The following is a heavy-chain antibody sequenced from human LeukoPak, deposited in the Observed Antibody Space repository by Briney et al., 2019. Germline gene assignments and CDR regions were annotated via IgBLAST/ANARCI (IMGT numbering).Heavy chain of an antibody. CDR3: AKVSPVGATIADFDY. V-gene: IGHV3-48*03. D-gene: IGHD1-26*01. CDR1: GFTFSDYE. CDR2: ISSSGSTI. J-gene: IGHJ4*02. Sequence: PGGSLRLSCAASGFTFSDYEMNWVRQAPGKGLEWVSYISSSGSTIDYADSVKGRFTISRDNSKNTLYLQMNSLRAEDTAVYYCAKVSPVGATIADFDYWGQGTLVTVSS.